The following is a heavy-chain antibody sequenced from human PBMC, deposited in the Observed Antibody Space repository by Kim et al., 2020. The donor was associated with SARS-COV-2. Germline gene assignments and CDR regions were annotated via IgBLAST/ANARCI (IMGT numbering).Heavy chain of an antibody. V-gene: IGHV1-69*13. CDR1: GGTFSSYA. D-gene: IGHD2-2*01. Sequence: SVKVSCKASGGTFSSYAISWVRQAPGQGLEWMGGIIPIFGTANYAQKFQGRVTITADESTSTAYMELSSLRSEDTAVYYCAISLTGGIVLVPAALHFDYWGQGTLVTVSS. CDR3: AISLTGGIVLVPAALHFDY. CDR2: IIPIFGTA. J-gene: IGHJ4*02.